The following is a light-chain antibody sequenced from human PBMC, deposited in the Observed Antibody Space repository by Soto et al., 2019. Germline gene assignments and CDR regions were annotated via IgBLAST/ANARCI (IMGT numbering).Light chain of an antibody. CDR2: AAS. CDR1: QSVSSSF. CDR3: QQYNNWPPIT. Sequence: EIVLTQSPDTLSLSPGETVTLSCRASQSVSSSFLAWYQQKPGQAPRLLIFAASSRASGIPDRFSGTGSGTDFTLTISRLEPEDFAVYYCQQYNNWPPITFGQGTRLEIK. V-gene: IGKV3-20*01. J-gene: IGKJ5*01.